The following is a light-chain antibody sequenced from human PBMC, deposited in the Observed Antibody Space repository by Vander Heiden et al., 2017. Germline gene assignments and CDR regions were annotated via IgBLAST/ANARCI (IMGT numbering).Light chain of an antibody. CDR2: EAS. CDR1: QSFLHTDGKSY. Sequence: IVMTQIPLSLSVTPGQPASIAFKSSQSFLHTDGKSYLCWDLQKPGQHPQLLIYEASNRFSGVPDRFSGSGSGTDLTLKISRLEAEDVGIYHCMQSVQFPLSFGRGTRVEIK. CDR3: MQSVQFPLS. J-gene: IGKJ4*01. V-gene: IGKV2D-29*01.